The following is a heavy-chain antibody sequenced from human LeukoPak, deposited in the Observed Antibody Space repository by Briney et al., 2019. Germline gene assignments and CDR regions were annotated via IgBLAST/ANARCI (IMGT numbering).Heavy chain of an antibody. D-gene: IGHD5-18*01. CDR3: ARDGYSYGHEYYMDV. J-gene: IGHJ6*03. V-gene: IGHV4-59*01. CDR2: TYYSGST. CDR1: GGSISSYY. Sequence: SETLSLTCTVSGGSISSYYWSWIRQPPGKGLEWIGYTYYSGSTNYNPSLKSRVTISVDTSKNQFSLKLSSVTAADTAVYYCARDGYSYGHEYYMDVWGKGTTVTISS.